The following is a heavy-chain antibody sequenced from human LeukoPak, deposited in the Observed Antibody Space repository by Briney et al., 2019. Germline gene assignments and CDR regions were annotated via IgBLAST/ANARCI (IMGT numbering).Heavy chain of an antibody. Sequence: ASVKVSCKASGYTFTSYDINWVRQATGQGLEWMGWMNPNSGNTGYAQKFQGRVTITRYTSASTAYMELRSLRSEDTAVYYCARGVSASSGWYVIDHWGQGTLVTVSS. CDR1: GYTFTSYD. J-gene: IGHJ5*02. CDR2: MNPNSGNT. V-gene: IGHV1-8*01. D-gene: IGHD6-19*01. CDR3: ARGVSASSGWYVIDH.